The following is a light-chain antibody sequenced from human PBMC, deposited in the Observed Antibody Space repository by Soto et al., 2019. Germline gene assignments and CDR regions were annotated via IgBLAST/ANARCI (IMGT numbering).Light chain of an antibody. CDR3: QEHGNYPLT. CDR2: NAS. CDR1: RHVGDW. Sequence: GVRGTITFRAIRHVGDWLAWFQQKPGKAPKLLSYNASTLESGVPSRFRGTASGTEFTLTISSLQPDGYASYYCQEHGNYPLTFGGGTKVDIK. J-gene: IGKJ4*01. V-gene: IGKV1-5*03.